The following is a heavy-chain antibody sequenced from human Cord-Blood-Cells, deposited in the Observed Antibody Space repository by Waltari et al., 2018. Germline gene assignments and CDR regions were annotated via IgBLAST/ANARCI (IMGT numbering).Heavy chain of an antibody. Sequence: QVQLVQSGAEVKKPGSSVKVSCKASGGTFSSYAISWVRQAPGQGLEWMGGIIPIFGTANYAQKFQGRVTITADESTSTAYMELSSLRSEDTAVYYCARGGVDYDFWSGYYGYWGQGTLVTVSS. V-gene: IGHV1-69*01. CDR3: ARGGVDYDFWSGYYGY. CDR2: IIPIFGTA. J-gene: IGHJ4*02. CDR1: GGTFSSYA. D-gene: IGHD3-3*01.